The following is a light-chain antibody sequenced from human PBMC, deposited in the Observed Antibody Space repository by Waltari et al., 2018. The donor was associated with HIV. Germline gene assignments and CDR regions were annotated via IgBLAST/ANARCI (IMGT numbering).Light chain of an antibody. V-gene: IGKV1-NL1*01. CDR3: QQYVSSPVT. Sequence: DIQVTQSPSSLYASVGDTVIITCRSSRAISYSLAWYQQKPGRAPKLLVYGASRLASGVPSRFTGSGSGTIYSLTIGCLQPDDFTSYYCQQYVSSPVTFGQGTKV. J-gene: IGKJ2*01. CDR1: RAISYS. CDR2: GAS.